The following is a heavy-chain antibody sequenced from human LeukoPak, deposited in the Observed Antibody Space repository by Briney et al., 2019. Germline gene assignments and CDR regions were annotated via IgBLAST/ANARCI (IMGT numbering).Heavy chain of an antibody. Sequence: SETPSLTCAVYGGSFSGYYWSWIRQPPGKGLEWIGEINHSGSTNYNPSLKSRVTISVDTSKNQFSLKLSSVTAADTAVYYCTRGLGYDSSGSDYWGQGTLVTVSS. CDR2: INHSGST. J-gene: IGHJ4*02. V-gene: IGHV4-34*01. D-gene: IGHD3-22*01. CDR3: TRGLGYDSSGSDY. CDR1: GGSFSGYY.